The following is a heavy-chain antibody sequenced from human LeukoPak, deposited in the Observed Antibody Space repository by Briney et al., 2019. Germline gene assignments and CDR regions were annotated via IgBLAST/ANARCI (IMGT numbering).Heavy chain of an antibody. Sequence: GGSLRLSCEASGFTFSSYAMYWVRQAPGKGLEWEALISYDGSNKYYADSVKGRFTISRDNSKNTLYLQMNSLRAEDTAVYYCARERWIQLWLTASYYFDYWGQGTLVTVSS. V-gene: IGHV3-30-3*01. CDR1: GFTFSSYA. J-gene: IGHJ4*02. CDR3: ARERWIQLWLTASYYFDY. D-gene: IGHD5-18*01. CDR2: ISYDGSNK.